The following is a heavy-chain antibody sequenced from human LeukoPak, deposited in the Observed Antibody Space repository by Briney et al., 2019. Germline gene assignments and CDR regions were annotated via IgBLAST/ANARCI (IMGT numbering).Heavy chain of an antibody. CDR1: GFTVSSNY. CDR2: IYSGGST. CDR3: ARGGGPMYCSGGSCYFDY. J-gene: IGHJ4*02. Sequence: GGSLRLSCAASGFTVSSNYMSWVRQAPGKGLEWVSVIYSGGSTYYADSVKGRFTISRDNSKNTLYLQMNSLRAEGTAVYYCARGGGPMYCSGGSCYFDYWGQGTLVTVSS. V-gene: IGHV3-53*01. D-gene: IGHD2-15*01.